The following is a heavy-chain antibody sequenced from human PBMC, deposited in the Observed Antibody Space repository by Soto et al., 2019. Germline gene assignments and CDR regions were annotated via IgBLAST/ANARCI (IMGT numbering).Heavy chain of an antibody. D-gene: IGHD6-19*01. CDR2: INWDGRIT. CDR1: GFIFDDFT. V-gene: IGHV3-43*01. J-gene: IGHJ4*02. Sequence: EVQLVESGGTVIQPGGSLRLSCAASGFIFDDFTMHWVRLLPGKGLQWVSYINWDGRITMYADSVKGRFTISRDNPNTHLYLKMNGRGCDAPALYSCPKDEGPAVEPPGDWGQGTLVTVPS. CDR3: PKDEGPAVEPPGD.